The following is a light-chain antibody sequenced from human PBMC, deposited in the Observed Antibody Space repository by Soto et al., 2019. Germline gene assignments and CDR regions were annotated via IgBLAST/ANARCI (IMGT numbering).Light chain of an antibody. CDR3: QQYHNWPPQYT. CDR2: GAS. Sequence: EIVMTQSPATLSVSPGERATLSCRASQTISSNLAWYQQKPGQAPRLLIHGASTRATGVPARFSGSGSGTEFTLTISRPQSEDLAVYYCQQYHNWPPQYTFGQGTKLQIK. CDR1: QTISSN. J-gene: IGKJ2*01. V-gene: IGKV3-15*01.